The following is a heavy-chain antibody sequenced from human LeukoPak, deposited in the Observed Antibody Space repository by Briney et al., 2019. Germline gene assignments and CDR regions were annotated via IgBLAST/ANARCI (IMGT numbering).Heavy chain of an antibody. D-gene: IGHD6-6*01. CDR1: GYTFINYA. CDR2: IIPIFGTA. V-gene: IGHV1-69*13. J-gene: IGHJ6*02. CDR3: ARVIEYSSSSGNYYGMDV. Sequence: SVKVSCKASGYTFINYAMHWVRQAPGQGLEWMGGIIPIFGTANYAQKFQGRVTITADESTSTAYMELSSLRSEDPAVYYCARVIEYSSSSGNYYGMDVWGQGTTVTVSS.